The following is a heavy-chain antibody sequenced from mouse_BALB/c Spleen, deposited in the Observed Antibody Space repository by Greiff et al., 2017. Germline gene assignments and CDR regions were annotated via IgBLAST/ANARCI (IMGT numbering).Heavy chain of an antibody. CDR3: ARGSYYGYDGGAYFDS. Sequence: VQLKESGAELVRPGALVKLSCKASGFNIKDYYMHWVKQRPEQGLEWIGWIDPENGNTIYDPKFQGKASITADTSSNTAYLQLSSLTSEDTAVYYCARGSYYGYDGGAYFDSWGQGTTLTVSS. CDR1: GFNIKDYY. V-gene: IGHV14-1*02. CDR2: IDPENGNT. D-gene: IGHD2-9*01. J-gene: IGHJ2*01.